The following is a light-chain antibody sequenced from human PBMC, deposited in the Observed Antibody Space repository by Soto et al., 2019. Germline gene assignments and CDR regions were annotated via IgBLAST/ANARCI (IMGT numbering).Light chain of an antibody. J-gene: IGKJ2*02. V-gene: IGKV3-11*01. CDR2: DAS. CDR3: QQRINWPRN. Sequence: EIVLTQSPATLSLSPGERATLSCRASQSVRSSLAWFQHKPGQAPRLLIYDASNRATGIPARFSGSGSGTDFTLTISSLEPEDFAIYYCQQRINWPRNFRQGTKLEIK. CDR1: QSVRSS.